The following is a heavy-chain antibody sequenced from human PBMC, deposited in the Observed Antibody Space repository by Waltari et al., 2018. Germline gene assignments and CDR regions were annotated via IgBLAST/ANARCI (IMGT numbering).Heavy chain of an antibody. V-gene: IGHV4-59*08. Sequence: QVQLQESGPGLVKPSETLSLTCTVSGGSISSDYWSWIRQAPGKRLEWIGCMFYSGSSCYIPSRKTRVPMSFDPSKNQFSLRLTAVAAADAAVYYCAKRGVTEEAGTKYYYYAMDVWGQGTTVTVSS. D-gene: IGHD1-1*01. CDR2: MFYSGSS. J-gene: IGHJ6*02. CDR1: GGSISSDY. CDR3: AKRGVTEEAGTKYYYYAMDV.